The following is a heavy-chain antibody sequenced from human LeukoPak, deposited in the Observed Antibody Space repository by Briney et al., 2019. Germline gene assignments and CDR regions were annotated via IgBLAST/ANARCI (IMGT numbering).Heavy chain of an antibody. V-gene: IGHV3-66*04. D-gene: IGHD2-21*01. CDR1: GFTVSSNY. J-gene: IGHJ4*02. Sequence: GGSLRLSCAASGFTVSSNYMSWVRQAPGKGLEWVSVIYSGGSTYYADSVKGRFTISRDNSKNTLYLQMNSLRAEDTAVYYCARRILSYGYFDYWGQGTLVTVSS. CDR2: IYSGGST. CDR3: ARRILSYGYFDY.